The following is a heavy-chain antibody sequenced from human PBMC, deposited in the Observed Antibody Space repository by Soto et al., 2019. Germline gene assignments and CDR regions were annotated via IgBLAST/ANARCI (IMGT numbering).Heavy chain of an antibody. V-gene: IGHV4-38-2*01. Sequence: SETLSLTCAVSGYSISSGYYWGWIRQPPGKGLEWIGSIYHSGSTYYNPSLKSRVTISVDTSKNQFSLKLSSVTAADTAVYYCARQRTTVVTQAYFDHWGQGALVTVSS. J-gene: IGHJ4*02. CDR2: IYHSGST. CDR3: ARQRTTVVTQAYFDH. D-gene: IGHD2-21*02. CDR1: GYSISSGYY.